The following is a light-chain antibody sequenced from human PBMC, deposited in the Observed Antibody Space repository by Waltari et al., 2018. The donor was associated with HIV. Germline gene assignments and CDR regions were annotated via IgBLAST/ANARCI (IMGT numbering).Light chain of an antibody. CDR1: NIARNS. J-gene: IGLJ2*01. CDR3: QVWDRSYKEAV. Sequence: SYVLTQAPSVSVAPGQTATISCGNIARNSVQWYRQKPGRAPLLGVLDDVDRSSGIPARFSGARSGERATLTIRGVEAGDEADYYCQVWDRSYKEAVFGGGT. CDR2: DDV. V-gene: IGLV3-21*02.